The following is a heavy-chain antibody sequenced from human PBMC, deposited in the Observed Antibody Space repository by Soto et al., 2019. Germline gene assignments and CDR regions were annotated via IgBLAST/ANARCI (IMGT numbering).Heavy chain of an antibody. CDR1: GYTFTDYA. D-gene: IGHD2-21*01. Sequence: ASVKVSCKASGYTFTDYARHWVRQAPGQRLEWMGWISTGNGNTKYSQNLQGRVTITRDTSATTAYMELSSLRSENTAVYYCGQGSQMWTPDYWGQGALVTVFS. CDR3: GQGSQMWTPDY. V-gene: IGHV1-3*04. J-gene: IGHJ4*02. CDR2: ISTGNGNT.